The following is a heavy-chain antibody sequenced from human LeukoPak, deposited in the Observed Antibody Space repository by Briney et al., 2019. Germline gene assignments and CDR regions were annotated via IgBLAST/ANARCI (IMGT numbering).Heavy chain of an antibody. CDR2: INHSGST. Sequence: SETLSLTCAVYGGSFSGYYWSWIRQPPGKGLEWIGEINHSGSTNYNPSLKSRVTISVDTSKNQFSLRLTSVTAADTAVYFCARDANGSDLHYYHMDVRGKGTTVTVSS. D-gene: IGHD6-25*01. V-gene: IGHV4-34*01. CDR1: GGSFSGYY. J-gene: IGHJ6*03. CDR3: ARDANGSDLHYYHMDV.